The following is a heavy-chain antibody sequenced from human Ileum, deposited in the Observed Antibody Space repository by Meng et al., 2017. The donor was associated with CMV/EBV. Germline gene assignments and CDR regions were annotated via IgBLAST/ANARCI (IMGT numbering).Heavy chain of an antibody. Sequence: QVSLVKSGAEVKKPGAQVKVSCKASGYTFTGYYIHCVRQAPGEGLEWMGIINPGDGSTNYAQKFQGRVTMTRDTSTTTVHMELSSLRSEDTAVYYCARGPSRTDFDYWGQGTLVTVSS. D-gene: IGHD1-14*01. J-gene: IGHJ4*02. CDR3: ARGPSRTDFDY. CDR1: GYTFTGYY. V-gene: IGHV1-46*01. CDR2: INPGDGST.